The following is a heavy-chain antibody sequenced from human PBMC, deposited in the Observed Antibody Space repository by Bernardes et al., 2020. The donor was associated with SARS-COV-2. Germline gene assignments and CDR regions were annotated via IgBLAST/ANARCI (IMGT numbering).Heavy chain of an antibody. V-gene: IGHV3-48*03. CDR3: AAYLRFDP. CDR2: ISTSGDIT. Sequence: GSLRLSCAASGFTFSSSEMNWVRQAPGKRLEWISHISTSGDITYYGDSVKGRFTISRDNAKNSLFLQMNSLRVEDTGVYYCAAYLRFDPWGQGTLVTVSS. J-gene: IGHJ5*02. CDR1: GFTFSSSE.